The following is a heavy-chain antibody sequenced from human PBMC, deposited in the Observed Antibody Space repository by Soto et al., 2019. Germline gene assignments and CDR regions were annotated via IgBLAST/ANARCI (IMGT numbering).Heavy chain of an antibody. CDR2: IYHSGST. Sequence: HSDSPALTSAACGGCIRSGGYSGSWIRQPPGKGLEWIGYIYHSGSTYYNPSLKSRVTISVDRSKNQFSLKLSSVTAADTAVYYCARARVLAAPGAFDIWGQGTMVTVSS. CDR3: ARARVLAAPGAFDI. D-gene: IGHD6-13*01. J-gene: IGHJ3*02. V-gene: IGHV4-30-2*01. CDR1: GGCIRSGGYS.